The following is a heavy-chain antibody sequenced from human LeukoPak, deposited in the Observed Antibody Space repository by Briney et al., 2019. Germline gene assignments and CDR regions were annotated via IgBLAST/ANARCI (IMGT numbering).Heavy chain of an antibody. V-gene: IGHV3-7*01. J-gene: IGHJ4*02. CDR3: AREHATSSSSDY. D-gene: IGHD2-2*01. CDR1: EFTFSNYW. CDR2: IKRDGSEK. Sequence: PGGSLRLSCAASEFTFSNYWMSWFRQAPGKGLEWLANIKRDGSEKYYVDSVKGRFTISRDNDKNTLYLQMNSLRVEGTAVYYCAREHATSSSSDYWGQGTLVTVSS.